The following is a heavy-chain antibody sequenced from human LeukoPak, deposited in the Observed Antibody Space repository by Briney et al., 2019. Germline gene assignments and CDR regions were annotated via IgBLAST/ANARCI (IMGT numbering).Heavy chain of an antibody. CDR1: GFTFSSYS. Sequence: PGGSLRLSCAASGFTFSSYSMNWVRQAPGKGLEWVSSISSSSSYIYYADSVKGRFTISRDNAKNSLYLQRNSVRAEDRAVYYCARGLGWRVSSDYWGQGTLVTVSS. V-gene: IGHV3-21*01. D-gene: IGHD5-24*01. CDR2: ISSSSSYI. J-gene: IGHJ4*02. CDR3: ARGLGWRVSSDY.